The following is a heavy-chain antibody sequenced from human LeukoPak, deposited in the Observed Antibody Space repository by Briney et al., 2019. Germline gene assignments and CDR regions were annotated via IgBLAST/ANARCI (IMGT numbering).Heavy chain of an antibody. CDR2: IIPIFGTA. CDR1: GGTFSSYA. D-gene: IGHD6-13*01. V-gene: IGHV1-69*13. J-gene: IGHJ5*02. CDR3: ARDLEDYGSSLSNWFDP. Sequence: SVKVSCKASGGTFSSYAISWVRQAPGQGLEWMGGIIPIFGTANYAQKFQGRVTITADESTSTGYMELSSLRSEDTAVYYCARDLEDYGSSLSNWFDPWGQGTLVTVSS.